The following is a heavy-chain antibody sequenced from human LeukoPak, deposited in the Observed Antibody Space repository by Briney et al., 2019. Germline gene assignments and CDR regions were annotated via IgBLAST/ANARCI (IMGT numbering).Heavy chain of an antibody. CDR3: ARTQDRIAARS. J-gene: IGHJ4*02. CDR1: GYIFTSYW. CDR2: IYPRDSDT. V-gene: IGHV5-51*01. Sequence: GESLKISCKASGYIFTSYWIGWVRQMPGKGLEWMGIIYPRDSDTRYSPSFQGQVTISADKSIDTAYLQWSSLKASDTAIYYCARTQDRIAARSWGQGTLVTVSS. D-gene: IGHD6-13*01.